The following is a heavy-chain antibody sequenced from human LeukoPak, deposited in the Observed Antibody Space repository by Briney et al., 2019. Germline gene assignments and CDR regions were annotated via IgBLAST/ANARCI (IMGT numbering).Heavy chain of an antibody. J-gene: IGHJ4*02. D-gene: IGHD5-24*01. CDR3: ARAEEMDTITDY. Sequence: GASVKVSCKASGYTFTSYYMHRVRQAPGQGLEWMGIINPSGGSTSYAQKFQGRVTMTRDTSTSTVYMELSSLRSEDTAVYYCARAEEMDTITDYWGQGTLVTVSS. V-gene: IGHV1-46*01. CDR1: GYTFTSYY. CDR2: INPSGGST.